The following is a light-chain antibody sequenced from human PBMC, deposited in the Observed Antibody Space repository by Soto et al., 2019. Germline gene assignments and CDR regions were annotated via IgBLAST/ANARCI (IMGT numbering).Light chain of an antibody. CDR2: WAS. V-gene: IGKV4-1*01. CDR1: QSVLYSSNNKNY. Sequence: DIVMTQSPDSLAVSLGERATINCKSSQSVLYSSNNKNYLAWYQQKPGQPPNLLIYWASTRESGVPDRFSGSGSGTDFTVTISSLQAEDVAVYYCQQYYSTPLTFGGGTKVEIK. J-gene: IGKJ4*01. CDR3: QQYYSTPLT.